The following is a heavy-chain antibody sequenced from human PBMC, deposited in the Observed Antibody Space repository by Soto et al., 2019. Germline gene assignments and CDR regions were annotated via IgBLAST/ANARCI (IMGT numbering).Heavy chain of an antibody. Sequence: ASVKVSCKASGYIFSSHCIYWVRQAPGQGLQRMGIINPGGGRTAYAQKFQGRVTLTRDMSTSTVYMELTSLTYDDTAVYYCARDVSGPGATYLMDVWGQGTTVTVSS. CDR1: GYIFSSHC. V-gene: IGHV1-46*01. D-gene: IGHD2-2*01. CDR3: ARDVSGPGATYLMDV. J-gene: IGHJ6*02. CDR2: INPGGGRT.